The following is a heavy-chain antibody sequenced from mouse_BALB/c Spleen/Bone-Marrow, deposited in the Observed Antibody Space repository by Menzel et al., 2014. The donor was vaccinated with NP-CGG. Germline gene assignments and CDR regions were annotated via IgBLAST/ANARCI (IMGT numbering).Heavy chain of an antibody. CDR3: AYGNYESYFFDY. D-gene: IGHD2-1*01. V-gene: IGHV1-69*02. CDR2: MDPSDSET. CDR1: ANTFTSYW. Sequence: QVHVKQSGAELVKPGAPVKLSCKASANTFTSYWMNWVKQRPGRGLEGIGRMDPSDSETHYNQNFKDKATLTVDRSSSTAFIQLSSLTSEDSTVYYCAYGNYESYFFDYWGQGTTLTVSS. J-gene: IGHJ2*01.